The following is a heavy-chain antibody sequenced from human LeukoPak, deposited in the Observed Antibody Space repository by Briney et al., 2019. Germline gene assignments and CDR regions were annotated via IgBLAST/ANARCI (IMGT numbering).Heavy chain of an antibody. CDR2: ISTGSSTI. CDR3: AREWGENWNARYYYHGMDV. CDR1: GFTFSSFH. D-gene: IGHD1-1*01. V-gene: IGHV3-48*01. J-gene: IGHJ6*02. Sequence: GGSLRLSCAASGFTFSSFHINWVRQAPGKGLEWVSCISTGSSTIYYADSVKGRFTTSRDNAKKSLYLQMNSLRAEDTAVYYCAREWGENWNARYYYHGMDVWGQGTTVTVSS.